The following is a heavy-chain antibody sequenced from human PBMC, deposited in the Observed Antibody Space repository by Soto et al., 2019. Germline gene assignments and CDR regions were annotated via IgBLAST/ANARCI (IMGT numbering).Heavy chain of an antibody. V-gene: IGHV3-74*01. J-gene: IGHJ4*02. D-gene: IGHD1-7*01. Sequence: VGSLRLSCAGTGFTFSSYWIHWVRQAPGKGLEWVSRINSDGRTTNYADSVKGRFTISRDNAKNKLYLQMNSLRDEDTDVYYCATAGNYRFDYWGEGTLVTVSS. CDR1: GFTFSSYW. CDR3: ATAGNYRFDY. CDR2: INSDGRTT.